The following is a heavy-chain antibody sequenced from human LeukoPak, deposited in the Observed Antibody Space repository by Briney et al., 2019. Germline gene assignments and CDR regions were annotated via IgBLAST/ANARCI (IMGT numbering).Heavy chain of an antibody. CDR1: GGSISSRSYY. J-gene: IGHJ6*02. V-gene: IGHV4-61*01. Sequence: SETLSLTCTASGGSISSRSYYWSWIRQPPGKGLEWIGYIYYSGSTDYNPSLKSRVTISLDTPKNQFSLKLSSVTTADTAVYCCARSYDSRGYYYYGMDVWGQGTTVTVSS. CDR3: ARSYDSRGYYYYGMDV. CDR2: IYYSGST. D-gene: IGHD3-22*01.